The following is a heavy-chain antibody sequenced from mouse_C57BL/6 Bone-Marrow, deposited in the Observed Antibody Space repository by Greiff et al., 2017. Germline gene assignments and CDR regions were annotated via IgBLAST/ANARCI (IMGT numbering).Heavy chain of an antibody. V-gene: IGHV14-2*01. Sequence: VHVKQSGAELVKPGASVKLSCTASGFNIKDYYIHWVKQRTEQGLAWIGRIDPEDGETKYAPKFQDKATITADTSSNTAYLQLSSLTSEDTAVYYFTRSLIYYGTNYWGQGTTLTVSS. CDR1: GFNIKDYY. J-gene: IGHJ2*01. CDR2: IDPEDGET. CDR3: TRSLIYYGTNY. D-gene: IGHD1-1*01.